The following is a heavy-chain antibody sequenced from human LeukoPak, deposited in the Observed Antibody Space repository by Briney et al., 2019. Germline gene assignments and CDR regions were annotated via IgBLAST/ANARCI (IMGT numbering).Heavy chain of an antibody. V-gene: IGHV1-18*01. CDR3: ARDRDDILTGYSY. CDR1: GGTFSSYA. CDR2: ISAYNGNT. D-gene: IGHD3-9*01. J-gene: IGHJ4*02. Sequence: ASVKVSCKASGGTFSSYAISWVRQAPGQGLEWMGWISAYNGNTNYAQKFQGRVTMTTDTSTNTVYMELRSLRSDDTAVYYCARDRDDILTGYSYWGQGTLVTVSS.